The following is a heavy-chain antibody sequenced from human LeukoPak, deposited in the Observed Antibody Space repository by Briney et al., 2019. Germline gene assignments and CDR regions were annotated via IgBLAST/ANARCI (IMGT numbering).Heavy chain of an antibody. Sequence: SETLSLTCTVSGGSISSYYWSWIRQPPGEGLEWTGYIYYSGSTKYNPSLKSRVTISVDTSKNQFSLKLSSVTAADTAVYYCASDYGSGSYYMFWGQGTLVTVSS. CDR3: ASDYGSGSYYMF. J-gene: IGHJ4*02. CDR2: IYYSGST. D-gene: IGHD3-10*01. CDR1: GGSISSYY. V-gene: IGHV4-59*01.